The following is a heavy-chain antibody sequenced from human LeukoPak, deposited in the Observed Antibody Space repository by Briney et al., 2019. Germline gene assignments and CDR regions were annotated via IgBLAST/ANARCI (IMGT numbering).Heavy chain of an antibody. J-gene: IGHJ4*02. CDR1: GFTFNSYA. D-gene: IGHD1-1*01. CDR3: VPKGNEGY. CDR2: ISPNGGST. Sequence: GGSLRLSCAASGFTFNSYAMTWVRQAPGKGLEYVSAISPNGGSTYYADSVKGRFTISRDNSKNTLYLQMSSLRVEDTAVYYCVPKGNEGYWGQGTLVTVSS. V-gene: IGHV3-64D*06.